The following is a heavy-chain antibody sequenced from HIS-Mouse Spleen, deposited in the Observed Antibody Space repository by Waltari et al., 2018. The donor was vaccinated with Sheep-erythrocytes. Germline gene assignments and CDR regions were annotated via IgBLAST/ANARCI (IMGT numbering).Heavy chain of an antibody. V-gene: IGHV3-21*01. J-gene: IGHJ3*02. CDR1: GFTVGSYS. CDR2: ISSSSSYI. CDR3: ARDSTSDAFDI. Sequence: EVQLVESGGGLVKPGGSVRLSCAASGFTVGSYSMNWVRQAPGKGLEWVSSISSSSSYIYYADSVKGRFTISRDNAKNSLYLQMNSLRAEDTAVYYCARDSTSDAFDIWGQGTMVTVSS. D-gene: IGHD6-6*01.